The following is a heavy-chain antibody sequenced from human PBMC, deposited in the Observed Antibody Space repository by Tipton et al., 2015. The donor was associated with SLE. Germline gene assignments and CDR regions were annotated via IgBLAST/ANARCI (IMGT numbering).Heavy chain of an antibody. Sequence: QLVQSGGEVKKPGASVKVSCKASGYTFITYVISWVRQAPGQGLEWMGWISAYNGNTNYAQKFQGRVTMTTDTSADTAYLEVRSLRSDDTAVYFCASGVFSFGSVTYSFDSWGQGTRVTVSS. V-gene: IGHV1-18*01. J-gene: IGHJ4*01. CDR1: GYTFITYV. CDR2: ISAYNGNT. D-gene: IGHD3-10*01. CDR3: ASGVFSFGSVTYSFDS.